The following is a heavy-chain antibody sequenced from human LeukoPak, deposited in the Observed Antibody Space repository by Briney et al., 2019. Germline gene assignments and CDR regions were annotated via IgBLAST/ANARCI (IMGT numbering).Heavy chain of an antibody. CDR2: ISGNGGRT. J-gene: IGHJ5*02. Sequence: GGSLRLSCVASGFTLSTYWMSWVRQAPGKGLDWVASISGNGGRTYYADSVKGRFTISRDNSKNTVYLQMNSLRAEDTAIYFCAKGPYSSSSEWFDPWGQGTLITVSS. V-gene: IGHV3-23*01. CDR1: GFTLSTYW. CDR3: AKGPYSSSSEWFDP. D-gene: IGHD6-6*01.